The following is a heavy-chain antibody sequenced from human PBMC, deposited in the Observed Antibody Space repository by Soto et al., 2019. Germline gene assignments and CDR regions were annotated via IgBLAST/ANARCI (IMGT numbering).Heavy chain of an antibody. CDR3: ARHPGTVTTSYYYYMDV. V-gene: IGHV4-59*08. Sequence: SETLSLTCTVSGGSISIYYWSWIRQPPGKGLEWIGYIYNSGSTNYNPSLKSRVTISVDTSKNQFSLKLGSVTAADTAVYYCARHPGTVTTSYYYYMDVWGKGTKVTVSS. D-gene: IGHD4-17*01. J-gene: IGHJ6*03. CDR1: GGSISIYY. CDR2: IYNSGST.